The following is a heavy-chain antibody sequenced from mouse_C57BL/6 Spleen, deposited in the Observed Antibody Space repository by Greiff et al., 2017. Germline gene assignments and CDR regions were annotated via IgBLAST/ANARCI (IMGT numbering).Heavy chain of an antibody. CDR2: IDPSDSYT. Sequence: QVQLQQPGAELVKPGASVKLSCKASGYTFTSYWMQWVKQRPGQGLEWIGEIDPSDSYTNYTQKFKGKATLTVDTSSSTAYMQLSSLTSEDSAVYYCARAAQATDYAMDYWGQGTSVTVSS. CDR3: ARAAQATDYAMDY. J-gene: IGHJ4*01. V-gene: IGHV1-50*01. D-gene: IGHD3-2*02. CDR1: GYTFTSYW.